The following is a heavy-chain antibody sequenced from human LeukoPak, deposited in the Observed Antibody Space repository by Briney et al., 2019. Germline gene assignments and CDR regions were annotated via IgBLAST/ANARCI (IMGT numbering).Heavy chain of an antibody. CDR3: ARDLFNAQFDAYDS. CDR2: ISSSSTTI. D-gene: IGHD3-10*01. V-gene: IGHV3-48*01. CDR1: GFTFSSYS. J-gene: IGHJ4*02. Sequence: GGSLRLSCAASGFTFSSYSMMWVRQAPGKGLEWVSYISSSSTTIHYADSVKGRFTISRDNAKNSLYLQMNSLRPEDTALYYCARDLFNAQFDAYDSWGQGTLVTVSS.